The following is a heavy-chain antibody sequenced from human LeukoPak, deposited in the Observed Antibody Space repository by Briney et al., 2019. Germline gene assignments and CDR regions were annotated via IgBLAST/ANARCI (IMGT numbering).Heavy chain of an antibody. Sequence: SETLSLTCTVSGGSISSYYWSWIRQPPGQGLEWIGHIYDSGSTNYNPSLKSRVTISVDTSNNQFSLKLSSVTAADTAVYYCARHVKWKDYGDYGPCFDNWGQGTLVTVSS. D-gene: IGHD4-17*01. CDR2: IYDSGST. CDR3: ARHVKWKDYGDYGPCFDN. J-gene: IGHJ4*02. CDR1: GGSISSYY. V-gene: IGHV4-59*08.